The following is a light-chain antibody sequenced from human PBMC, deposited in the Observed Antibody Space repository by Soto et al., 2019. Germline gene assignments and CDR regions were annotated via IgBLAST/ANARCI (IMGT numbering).Light chain of an antibody. CDR3: QQYGTSPRA. CDR1: QSVGRSY. Sequence: EIVVTQSPATLSVSLGERATLSCRASQSVGRSYLAWYQQKPAQAPRLLIYGTSNRATGTPDRFSGSGSGTDFTLTISRLEPEDFAVYYCQQYGTSPRAFGPGTKVEIK. J-gene: IGKJ1*01. CDR2: GTS. V-gene: IGKV3-20*01.